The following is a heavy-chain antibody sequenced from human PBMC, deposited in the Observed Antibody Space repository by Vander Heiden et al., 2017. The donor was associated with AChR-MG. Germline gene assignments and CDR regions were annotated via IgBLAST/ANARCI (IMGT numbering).Heavy chain of an antibody. CDR3: ARCFVGVRGVIGENDY. Sequence: QLQLQESGPGLVKPSETLSLTCTVSGGSISSSSYYWGWIRQPPGKGLEWIGSIYYSGSTYYNPSLKSRVTISVDTSKNQFSLKLSSVTAADTAVYYCARCFVGVRGVIGENDYWGQGTLVTVSS. CDR2: IYYSGST. D-gene: IGHD3-10*01. J-gene: IGHJ4*02. CDR1: GGSISSSSYY. V-gene: IGHV4-39*01.